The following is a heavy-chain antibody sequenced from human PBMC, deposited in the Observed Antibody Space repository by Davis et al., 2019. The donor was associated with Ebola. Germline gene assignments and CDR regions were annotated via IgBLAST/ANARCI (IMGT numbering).Heavy chain of an antibody. CDR1: GGSINSHY. J-gene: IGHJ3*02. CDR2: ISNSGST. Sequence: SETLSLTCTVSGGSINSHYWSWIRQPPGKGLEYIGYISNSGSTNYNPSLMSRVSISLDTSKNQLSLKLSSVPAADTAVYYCARARRDGYTGVAFDIWGQGTVVTVSS. CDR3: ARARRDGYTGVAFDI. V-gene: IGHV4-59*11. D-gene: IGHD5-24*01.